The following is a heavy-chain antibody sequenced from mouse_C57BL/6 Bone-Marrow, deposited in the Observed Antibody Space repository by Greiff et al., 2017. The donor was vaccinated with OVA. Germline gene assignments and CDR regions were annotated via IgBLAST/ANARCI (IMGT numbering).Heavy chain of an antibody. Sequence: EVKLMESGGGLVQPGGSLKLSCAASGFTFSDYYMYWVRQTPEKRLEWVAYISNGGGSTYYPDTVKGRFTISRDNAKNTLYLQMSRLKSEDTAMYYCARHYGSSSYYAMDYWGQGTSVTVSS. V-gene: IGHV5-12*01. D-gene: IGHD1-1*01. CDR1: GFTFSDYY. J-gene: IGHJ4*01. CDR3: ARHYGSSSYYAMDY. CDR2: ISNGGGST.